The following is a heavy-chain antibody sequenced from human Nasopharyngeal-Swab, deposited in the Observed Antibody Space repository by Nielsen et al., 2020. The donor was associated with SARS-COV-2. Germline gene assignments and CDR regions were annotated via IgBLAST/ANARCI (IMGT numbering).Heavy chain of an antibody. J-gene: IGHJ3*02. Sequence: GGSLRLSCAAFGFSFSSCAMHWVRHVPGKGLEWVAVISYDGTSKTYADSVQGRFTFSRDNSKNTLYLQMNSLRAEDTAIYYCARRMVAATFNDALDIWGQGTLVTVSS. D-gene: IGHD2-15*01. V-gene: IGHV3-30*04. CDR2: ISYDGTSK. CDR3: ARRMVAATFNDALDI. CDR1: GFSFSSCA.